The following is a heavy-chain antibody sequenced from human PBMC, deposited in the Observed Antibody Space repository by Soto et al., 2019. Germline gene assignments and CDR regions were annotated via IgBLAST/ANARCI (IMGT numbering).Heavy chain of an antibody. CDR1: GFTFGDSY. J-gene: IGHJ5*02. Sequence: GEPLRLSCTGSGFTFGDSYMSWIRQAPGKGLEWLSYISPGSRYPAYADSVKGRFTISRDNAKRSLYLQMMSLTAEDTAIYYCVRGGGGGLFDPWGQGTMVTVSS. V-gene: IGHV3-11*06. D-gene: IGHD2-15*01. CDR2: ISPGSRYP. CDR3: VRGGGGGLFDP.